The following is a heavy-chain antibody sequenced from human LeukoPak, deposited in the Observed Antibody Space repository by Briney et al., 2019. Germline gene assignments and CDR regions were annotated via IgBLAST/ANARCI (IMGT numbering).Heavy chain of an antibody. J-gene: IGHJ5*02. CDR2: IYYSGST. Sequence: DPSETLSLTCTVSGGSISSSSYYWGWIRQPPGKGLEWIGSIYYSGSTYYNPSLKSRVTISVDTSKNQFSLKLSSVTAADTAVYYCAKRNGWFDPWGQGTLVTVSS. CDR1: GGSISSSSYY. V-gene: IGHV4-39*01. D-gene: IGHD1-1*01. CDR3: AKRNGWFDP.